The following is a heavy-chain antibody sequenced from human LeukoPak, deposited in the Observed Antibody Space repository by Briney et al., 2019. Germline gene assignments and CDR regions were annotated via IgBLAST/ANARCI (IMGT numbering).Heavy chain of an antibody. D-gene: IGHD3-22*01. CDR3: ANENYYDSSGYVDY. CDR1: GFIFSSYG. CDR2: IWRDGINK. Sequence: PGRSLRLSCAASGFIFSSYGMHWVRQAPGKGLEWVAVIWRDGINKYYADSVRGRFTVSRDNSKNTLYLQMNSLRAEDTAVYYCANENYYDSSGYVDYWGQGTLVTVSS. J-gene: IGHJ4*02. V-gene: IGHV3-33*06.